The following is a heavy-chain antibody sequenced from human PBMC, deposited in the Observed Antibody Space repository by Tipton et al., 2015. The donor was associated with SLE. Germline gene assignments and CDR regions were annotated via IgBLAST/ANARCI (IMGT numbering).Heavy chain of an antibody. D-gene: IGHD3-22*01. CDR2: TYYSGSP. CDR1: GGSISSGGYY. CDR3: PIYYHDSTGLHWFDP. J-gene: IGHJ5*02. Sequence: TLSLTCNVSGGSISSGGYYWSWIRQHPGKGLEWIWYTYYSGSPYYNPSLKSRVTISLDMSKNQFSLRLSSVTAADTAVYYCPIYYHDSTGLHWFDPWGQGTLVTVSS. V-gene: IGHV4-31*03.